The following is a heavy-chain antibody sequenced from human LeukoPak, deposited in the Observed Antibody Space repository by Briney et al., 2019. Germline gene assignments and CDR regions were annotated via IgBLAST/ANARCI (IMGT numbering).Heavy chain of an antibody. D-gene: IGHD1-26*01. CDR2: ISSSSSYI. Sequence: GGSLRLSCAASGFTFSSYSMNWVRQAPGKGLEWVSSISSSSSYIYYADSVKGRFTISRDNAKSSLYLQMNSLRAEDTAVYYCARDRLGADYFDYWGQGTLVTVSS. V-gene: IGHV3-21*01. CDR3: ARDRLGADYFDY. J-gene: IGHJ4*02. CDR1: GFTFSSYS.